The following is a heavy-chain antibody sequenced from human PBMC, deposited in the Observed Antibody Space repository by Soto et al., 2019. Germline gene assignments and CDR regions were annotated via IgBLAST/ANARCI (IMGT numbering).Heavy chain of an antibody. CDR2: ISYDGSDK. V-gene: IGHV3-30-3*01. D-gene: IGHD3-22*01. CDR3: ARDYYKYYDSSGYYRSPAY. J-gene: IGHJ4*02. CDR1: GFPFSSYA. Sequence: GGALRLSCAASGFPFSSYAMSGVRQAPGKGLEWVALISYDGSDKDYADSVKGRFTISRDNSRNTLFLQMNSLRAEDTAVYYCARDYYKYYDSSGYYRSPAYWGQGTLVTVSS.